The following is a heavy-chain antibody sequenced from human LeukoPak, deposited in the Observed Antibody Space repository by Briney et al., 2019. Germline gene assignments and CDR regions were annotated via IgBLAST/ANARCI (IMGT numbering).Heavy chain of an antibody. Sequence: ASVKVSCKASGYTFTGYYMHWVRQAPGPGLEWVGRINPNSGGTNYAQKFQGRVTMTRDTSISTAYMELSRLRSDDTAVYYCARGTITMVRGVIKRWGQGTLVTVSS. CDR3: ARGTITMVRGVIKR. CDR2: INPNSGGT. V-gene: IGHV1-2*06. J-gene: IGHJ4*02. CDR1: GYTFTGYY. D-gene: IGHD3-10*01.